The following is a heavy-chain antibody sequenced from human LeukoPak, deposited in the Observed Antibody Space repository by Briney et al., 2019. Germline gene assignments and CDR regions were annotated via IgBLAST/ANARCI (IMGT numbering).Heavy chain of an antibody. CDR3: ARSRLDGYDSGGYLYYFDY. J-gene: IGHJ4*02. D-gene: IGHD3-22*01. CDR1: GGSFSGYY. Sequence: SETLSLTCAVYGGSFSGYYWSWIRQPPGKGLEWIGEINHSGSTNYNPSLKSRVTISVDTSKNQFSLKLSSVTAADTAVYYCARSRLDGYDSGGYLYYFDYWGQGTLVTVSS. CDR2: INHSGST. V-gene: IGHV4-34*01.